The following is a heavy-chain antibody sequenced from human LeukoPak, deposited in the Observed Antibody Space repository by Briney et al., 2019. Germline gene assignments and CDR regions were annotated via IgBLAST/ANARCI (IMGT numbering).Heavy chain of an antibody. CDR1: GGSFSGYY. V-gene: IGHV4-34*01. D-gene: IGHD2-2*01. J-gene: IGHJ5*02. Sequence: SETLSLTCAVYGGSFSGYYWSWIRQPPGKGLEWIGEINHSGSTNYNPSLKSRVTISVDTSKNQFSLKLSSVTAADTAVYYCAREWGFDCSSTSCYFSTWFDPWGQGTLVTVSS. CDR3: AREWGFDCSSTSCYFSTWFDP. CDR2: INHSGST.